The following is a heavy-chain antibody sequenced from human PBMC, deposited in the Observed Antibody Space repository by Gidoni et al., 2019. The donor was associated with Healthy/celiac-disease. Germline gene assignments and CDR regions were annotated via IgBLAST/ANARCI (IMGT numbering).Heavy chain of an antibody. CDR3: ARLLRSGGSSNPRFDP. Sequence: QLQLQESGPGLVKPSETLSLTCTVSGGSISSSSYYWGWIRQPPGKGLEWIGSIYYSGSTYYNPSLKSRVTISVDTSKNQFSLKLSSVTAADTAVYYCARLLRSGGSSNPRFDPWGQGTLVTVSS. D-gene: IGHD2-15*01. CDR1: GGSISSSSYY. J-gene: IGHJ5*02. CDR2: IYYSGST. V-gene: IGHV4-39*01.